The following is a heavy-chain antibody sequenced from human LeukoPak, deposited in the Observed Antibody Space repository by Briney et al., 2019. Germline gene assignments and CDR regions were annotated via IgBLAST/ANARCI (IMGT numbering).Heavy chain of an antibody. CDR1: GGSISSYY. D-gene: IGHD5-24*01. J-gene: IGHJ4*02. CDR3: ARDRDGYNSPSYFDY. Sequence: PSETLSLTCTVSGGSISSYYWSWIRQPPGKGLEWIGYIYYSGSTNYNPSLKSRVTISVDTSKSQFSLKLSSVTAADTAVYYCARDRDGYNSPSYFDYWGQGTLVTVSS. V-gene: IGHV4-59*01. CDR2: IYYSGST.